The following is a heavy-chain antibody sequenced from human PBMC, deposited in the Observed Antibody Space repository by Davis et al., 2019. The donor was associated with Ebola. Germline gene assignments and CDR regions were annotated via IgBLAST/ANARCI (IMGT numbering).Heavy chain of an antibody. CDR2: IYFTGTT. D-gene: IGHD7-27*01. Sequence: PSETLSLTCTVSGGSINSYYWSWIRQPAGKGLEWLGRIYFTGTTEYNPSLQSRLNMTLDTYKNQFSLKLTSVTAADTAVYYCVSRTGEGFYDPFDLWGQGTMVTVSS. CDR1: GGSINSYY. V-gene: IGHV4-4*07. J-gene: IGHJ3*01. CDR3: VSRTGEGFYDPFDL.